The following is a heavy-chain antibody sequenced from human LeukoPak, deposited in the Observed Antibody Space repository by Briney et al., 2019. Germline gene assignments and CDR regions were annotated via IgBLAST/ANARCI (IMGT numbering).Heavy chain of an antibody. V-gene: IGHV3-7*01. CDR1: GLTFRSYW. J-gene: IGHJ4*02. CDR3: ARERDGRFFDY. Sequence: GGPLRLSCVVSGLTFRSYWMSWVPQAPGKGLEWVANINQEGSEKYFVDSVKGRFTISRDNAKNSLHLQMNTLRAEDTAVYYCARERDGRFFDYWGQGTLVTVSS. CDR2: INQEGSEK. D-gene: IGHD5-24*01.